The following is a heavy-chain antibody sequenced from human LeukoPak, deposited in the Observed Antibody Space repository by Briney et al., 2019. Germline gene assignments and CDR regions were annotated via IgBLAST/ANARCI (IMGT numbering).Heavy chain of an antibody. CDR1: GFTFSYYD. D-gene: IGHD3/OR15-3a*01. CDR3: GRAFTPLRTSSAVDL. CDR2: ISYLSTHV. J-gene: IGHJ4*02. V-gene: IGHV3-21*01. Sequence: GGSLRLSCTASGFTFSYYDMNWVRQAPGKGLEWVSSISYLSTHVYYGDSVKGRFSISRSNAKNSLYLHMNSLGAEDTAIYYCGRAFTPLRTSSAVDLWGQGILVTVSS.